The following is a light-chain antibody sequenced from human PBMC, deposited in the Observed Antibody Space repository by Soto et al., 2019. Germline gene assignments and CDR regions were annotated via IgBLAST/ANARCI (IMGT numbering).Light chain of an antibody. CDR3: QHYVSSPWA. J-gene: IGKJ1*01. V-gene: IGKV3-20*01. CDR1: QSLTSPY. Sequence: EIVLTQSPGTLSLSPGERATLSCRVSQSLTSPYLAWYQQKPGQAPRLLIYGASNRATGIPDRFSGSGSGTDFTLTISRLEPEDFAVYYCQHYVSSPWAFGQGTKVEVK. CDR2: GAS.